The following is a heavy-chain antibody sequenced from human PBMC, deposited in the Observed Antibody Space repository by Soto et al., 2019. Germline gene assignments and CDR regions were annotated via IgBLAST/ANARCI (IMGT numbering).Heavy chain of an antibody. CDR1: GFTFSSYD. Sequence: GGSLRLSCAASGFTFSSYDMHWVRQATGKGLEWVSAIGTAGDTYYPGSVKGRFTISRENAKNSLYLQMNSLRAEDTAVYYCARAPYWGGKIVGASFDYWGQGTLVTVSS. J-gene: IGHJ4*02. CDR3: ARAPYWGGKIVGASFDY. CDR2: IGTAGDT. V-gene: IGHV3-13*01. D-gene: IGHD1-26*01.